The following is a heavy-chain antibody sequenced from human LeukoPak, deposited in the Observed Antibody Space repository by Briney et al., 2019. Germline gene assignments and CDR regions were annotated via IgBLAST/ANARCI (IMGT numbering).Heavy chain of an antibody. D-gene: IGHD2-2*01. CDR2: INHSGST. Sequence: PSETLSLTCAVYGETFSGYYWGWIRQPPGQGQEWSGEINHSGSTNYNPSLKSPVTISVDTSKNQFSLKLSSVTVADTAVYYCAKLAIVAVPAALGPYGGFDYWGQGTLVTVSS. J-gene: IGHJ4*02. V-gene: IGHV4-34*08. CDR3: AKLAIVAVPAALGPYGGFDY. CDR1: GETFSGYY.